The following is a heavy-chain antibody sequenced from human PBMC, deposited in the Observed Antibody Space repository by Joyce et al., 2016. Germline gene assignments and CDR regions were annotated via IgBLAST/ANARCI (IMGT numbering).Heavy chain of an antibody. CDR2: IVPLFDTP. CDR1: GGTFSTSA. D-gene: IGHD3-10*01. J-gene: IGHJ4*02. V-gene: IGHV1-69*06. CDR3: ARDRYGSGSYYDS. Sequence: QVQLVQSGAEVKRPGSSVKVACKTSGGTFSTSAFSWVRQAPGQGLEWRGGIVPLFDTPNYAQKFQGRVTITADKSTSTAYMDLSSLRSEDTAVYYCARDRYGSGSYYDSWGQGTLVAVSS.